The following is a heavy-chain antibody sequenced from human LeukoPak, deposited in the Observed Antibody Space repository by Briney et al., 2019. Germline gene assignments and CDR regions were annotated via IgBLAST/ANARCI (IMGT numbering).Heavy chain of an antibody. V-gene: IGHV4-59*08. CDR2: IYYSGST. J-gene: IGHJ6*02. CDR1: GGSISGYY. CDR3: ARHDYYYYGMDV. Sequence: SETLSLTCTVSGGSISGYYWSWFRQPPGKGLEWIGYIYYSGSTNYNPSLKSRVTISVDTFKNQFSLKLSSVTAADTAVYYCARHDYYYYGMDVWGQGTTVTVSS.